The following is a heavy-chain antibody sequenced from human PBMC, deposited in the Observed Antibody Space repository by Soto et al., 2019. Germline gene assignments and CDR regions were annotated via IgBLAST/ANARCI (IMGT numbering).Heavy chain of an antibody. D-gene: IGHD6-13*01. CDR3: ARQSGSWGTFDY. V-gene: IGHV1-3*01. CDR2: INVGNT. Sequence: ASVKVSCKASGYSFTTYAMHWVRQAPGQRLEWMGGINVGNTRYSQNFQGRVTITSDTAASAAYMELSSLESEDTAVYYCARQSGSWGTFDYWGQGTLVTVSS. J-gene: IGHJ4*02. CDR1: GYSFTTYA.